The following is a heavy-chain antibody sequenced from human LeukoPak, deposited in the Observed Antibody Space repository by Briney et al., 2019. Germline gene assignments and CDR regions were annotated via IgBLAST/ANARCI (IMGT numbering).Heavy chain of an antibody. Sequence: GGSLRLSCAASGFTFSSYAMHWVRQAPGKGLEWVATISYDGSNKYYADSVNSRFTISRDNSKTTLYLQMNSLRAEDTAVYYCARDGEDYDTTGYFDYRGQGTLVTVSS. CDR2: ISYDGSNK. J-gene: IGHJ4*02. V-gene: IGHV3-30-3*01. CDR1: GFTFSSYA. CDR3: ARDGEDYDTTGYFDY. D-gene: IGHD3-22*01.